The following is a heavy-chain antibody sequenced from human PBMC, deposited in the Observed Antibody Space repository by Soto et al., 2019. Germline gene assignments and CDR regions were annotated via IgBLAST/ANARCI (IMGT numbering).Heavy chain of an antibody. CDR3: ARAPVDTAMVIDY. CDR2: IWYDGSNK. J-gene: IGHJ4*02. CDR1: GFTFSSYG. D-gene: IGHD5-18*01. V-gene: IGHV3-33*01. Sequence: QVQLVESGGGVVQPGRSLRLSCAASGFTFSSYGMHWVGQAPGKGLEWVAVIWYDGSNKYYADSVKGRFTISRDNSKNTLYLQINSLRAEDTAVYYCARAPVDTAMVIDYWGQGTLVTVSS.